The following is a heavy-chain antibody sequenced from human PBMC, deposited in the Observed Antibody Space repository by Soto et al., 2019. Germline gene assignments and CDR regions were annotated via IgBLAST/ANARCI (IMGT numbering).Heavy chain of an antibody. Sequence: GGSLRLSCSTSGFTFSSYWMHWVRQAPGKGLVWVSRINSDGSSASYADSVKGRFTISRDNARNTLYLQMNSLRAEDTAVYYCASSHSSGWYSAFDYWGQGTLVTVSS. CDR2: INSDGSSA. CDR3: ASSHSSGWYSAFDY. CDR1: GFTFSSYW. V-gene: IGHV3-74*01. J-gene: IGHJ4*02. D-gene: IGHD6-19*01.